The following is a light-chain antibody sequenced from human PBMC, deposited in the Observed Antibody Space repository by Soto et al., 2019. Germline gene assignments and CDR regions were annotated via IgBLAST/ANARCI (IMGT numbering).Light chain of an antibody. CDR2: EVT. CDR1: SSDVGSYNL. V-gene: IGLV2-23*02. CDR3: CSYAGSSTFVV. Sequence: QSVLTQPASVSGSPGQSITISCTGTSSDVGSYNLVSWYQQYPGKAPKLMIYEVTKRPSGVSNRFSGSKSGNTASLTISGLQAEDEDDYYCCSYAGSSTFVVFGGGTKLTVL. J-gene: IGLJ2*01.